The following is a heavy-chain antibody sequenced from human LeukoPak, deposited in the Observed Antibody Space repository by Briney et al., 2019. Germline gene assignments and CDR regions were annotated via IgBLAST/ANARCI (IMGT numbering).Heavy chain of an antibody. CDR2: ISGYGGST. J-gene: IGHJ4*02. D-gene: IGHD2-21*02. CDR3: VKDKGFGGDRGADD. CDR1: GFSFDDYG. Sequence: PGGSLRLSCAASGFSFDDYGMHWARQAPGKGLEWVSLISGYGGSTYYVDSVKGRFTISRDNSKNSLYLQMNSLRTEDTALYYCVKDKGFGGDRGADDWGQGTLVTVSS. V-gene: IGHV3-43*02.